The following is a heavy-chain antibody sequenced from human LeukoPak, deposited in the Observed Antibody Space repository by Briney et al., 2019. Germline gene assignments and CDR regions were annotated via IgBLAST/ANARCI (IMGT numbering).Heavy chain of an antibody. CDR1: GDSISSGGYY. Sequence: SETLSLTCTVSGDSISSGGYYWSWIRQPPGKGLEWIGEINHSGSTNYNPSLKSRVTISVDTSENHFSLKLSSVTAADTAVYYCARWYYDSSGYYYGDAFDIWGQGTMVTVSS. V-gene: IGHV4-39*02. J-gene: IGHJ3*02. CDR2: INHSGST. D-gene: IGHD3-22*01. CDR3: ARWYYDSSGYYYGDAFDI.